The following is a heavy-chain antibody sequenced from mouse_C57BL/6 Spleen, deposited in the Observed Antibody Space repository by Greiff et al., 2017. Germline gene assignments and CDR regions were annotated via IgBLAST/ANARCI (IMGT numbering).Heavy chain of an antibody. Sequence: EVQLQESGPGLVKPSQSLSLTCSVTGYSITSGYYWNWIRQFPGNKLEWMGYISYDGSNNYNPSRKNRISFTRDTSKNQFFLKLNSVTTEDTATYYCASYGYEEWADAMDYWGQGTSVTVSS. D-gene: IGHD2-2*01. CDR1: GYSITSGYY. J-gene: IGHJ4*01. CDR3: ASYGYEEWADAMDY. CDR2: ISYDGSN. V-gene: IGHV3-6*01.